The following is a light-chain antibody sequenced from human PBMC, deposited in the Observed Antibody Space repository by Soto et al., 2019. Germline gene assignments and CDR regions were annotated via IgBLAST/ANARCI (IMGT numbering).Light chain of an antibody. J-gene: IGKJ4*01. CDR2: CAS. Sequence: EIMLTQSPGTLSLSPGERATLSCRASQSIANNDLGWYQQKPGQTPRLLIYCASSRATGISDRFSGSGSGTDFTLTIRRLEPEDFAVYYCQQYGSSPALTFGGGTKVEIK. CDR1: QSIANND. CDR3: QQYGSSPALT. V-gene: IGKV3-20*01.